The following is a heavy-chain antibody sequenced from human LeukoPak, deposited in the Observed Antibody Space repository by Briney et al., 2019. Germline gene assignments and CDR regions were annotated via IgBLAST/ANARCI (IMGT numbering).Heavy chain of an antibody. Sequence: PGGSLRLSCAASGFTFSSYAMSWVRQAPGKGLEWVSAISSSGSTIYYADSVKGRFTISRDNAKNSLYLQMNSLRAEDTAVYYCARGYDSSGYSVWGQGTLVTVSS. V-gene: IGHV3-21*04. J-gene: IGHJ4*02. CDR2: ISSSGSTI. D-gene: IGHD3-22*01. CDR1: GFTFSSYA. CDR3: ARGYDSSGYSV.